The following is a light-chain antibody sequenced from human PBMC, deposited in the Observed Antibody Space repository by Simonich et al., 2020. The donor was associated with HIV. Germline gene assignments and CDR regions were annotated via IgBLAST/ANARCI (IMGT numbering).Light chain of an antibody. CDR3: CSYAGSYTFVV. J-gene: IGLJ2*01. Sequence: QSALTQPRSVSWSPGQSVTISCTGTTGYVGGYNYVYWYQQHPGKAPKLIIYDFRKRPSGVPDRFAGSKSGNTASLTISGLQAEDEADYYCCSYAGSYTFVVFSGGTKLTVL. CDR2: DFR. CDR1: TGYVGGYNY. V-gene: IGLV2-11*01.